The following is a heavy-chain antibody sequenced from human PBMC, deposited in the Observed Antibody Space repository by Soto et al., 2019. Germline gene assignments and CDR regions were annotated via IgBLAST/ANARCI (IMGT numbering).Heavy chain of an antibody. J-gene: IGHJ4*02. CDR3: ARGMTPPGAPAWYYFDS. CDR1: GASITGSSY. V-gene: IGHV4-4*07. Sequence: SETLSLTCTVSGASITGSSYWSWIRQPAGKGLEWIGRFSLSGTTSYNPSLRSRVTMSADVSKNQVSLRLTSVTAADTALYYCARGMTPPGAPAWYYFDSWGQGTLVTVSS. D-gene: IGHD2-8*02. CDR2: FSLSGTT.